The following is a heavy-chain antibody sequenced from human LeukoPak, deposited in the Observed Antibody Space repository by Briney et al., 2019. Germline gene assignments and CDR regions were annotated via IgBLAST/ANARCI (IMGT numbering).Heavy chain of an antibody. V-gene: IGHV4-38-2*02. CDR3: ARDNDFWSGSNYYYYYMDV. CDR1: GYSISSGYY. CDR2: IYHSGST. D-gene: IGHD3-3*01. Sequence: PSETLSLTCAVSGYSISSGYYWGWIRQPPGKGLEWIWSIYHSGSTYYNPSLKSRVTISVDTSKNQFSLKLSSVSAADTAVYYCARDNDFWSGSNYYYYYMDVWGKGTTVTVSS. J-gene: IGHJ6*03.